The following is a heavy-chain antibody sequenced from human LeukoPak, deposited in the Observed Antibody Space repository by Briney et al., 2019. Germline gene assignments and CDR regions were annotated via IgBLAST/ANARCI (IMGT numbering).Heavy chain of an antibody. V-gene: IGHV4-59*01. CDR3: ARSGCSSTSCYGFDI. CDR2: IYYSGST. Sequence: SETLSLTCTVSGGSISSYYWSWIRQPPGKGLEWIGYIYYSGSTNYNPSLKSRVTVSVDTSKNQFSLKLTSVTAADTAVYYCARSGCSSTSCYGFDIWGQGTMVTVSS. J-gene: IGHJ3*02. CDR1: GGSISSYY. D-gene: IGHD2-2*01.